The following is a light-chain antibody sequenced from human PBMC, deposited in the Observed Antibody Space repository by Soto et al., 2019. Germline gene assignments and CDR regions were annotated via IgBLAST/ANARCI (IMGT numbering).Light chain of an antibody. CDR2: AAS. J-gene: IGKJ1*01. Sequence: IHMTQSPSSLSASVGDRVTITCRASQSITTYLNWYQQKPGKAPKLLIYAASSLQSGVPSRFSGSGSGTDFTLTISSLQPEDFATYFCQQSSSAPWTFGQGTKVDIK. V-gene: IGKV1-39*01. CDR1: QSITTY. CDR3: QQSSSAPWT.